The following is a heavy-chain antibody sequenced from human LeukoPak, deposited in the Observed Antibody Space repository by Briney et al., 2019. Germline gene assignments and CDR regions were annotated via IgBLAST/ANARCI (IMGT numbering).Heavy chain of an antibody. V-gene: IGHV3-30-3*01. Sequence: GGSLRLSCAASGFTFSSYAMHWVRQAPGKGLEWVAVISYDGSNKYYADSVKGRFTISRDNSKNTLYLQMNSLRAEDTAAYYCAKDPGGSSGYPDAFDIWGQGTMVTVSS. CDR3: AKDPGGSSGYPDAFDI. CDR2: ISYDGSNK. CDR1: GFTFSSYA. J-gene: IGHJ3*02. D-gene: IGHD3-22*01.